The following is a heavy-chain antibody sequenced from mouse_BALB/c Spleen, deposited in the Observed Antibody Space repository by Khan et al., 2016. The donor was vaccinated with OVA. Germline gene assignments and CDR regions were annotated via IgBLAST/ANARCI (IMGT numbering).Heavy chain of an antibody. V-gene: IGHV1-4*01. CDR1: GYPLTSYT. Sequence: VKLLESGAELARPGAPVRISCRPPGYPLTSYTIHGIKKRPGRGREWIGYINPSNGYTNKNQKFKNKATLTTDKASTTAYLQLSSLTSDDSAVYNCVRDGAYHRNDGWFAYWGQGTLVTVSA. CDR3: VRDGAYHRNDGWFAY. D-gene: IGHD2-14*01. J-gene: IGHJ3*01. CDR2: INPSNGYT.